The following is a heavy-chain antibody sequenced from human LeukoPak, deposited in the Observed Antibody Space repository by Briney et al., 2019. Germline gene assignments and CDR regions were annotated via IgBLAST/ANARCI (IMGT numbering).Heavy chain of an antibody. CDR1: GYTFTSYD. J-gene: IGHJ5*02. CDR3: ARVHNTWFGELFQLGFDP. Sequence: ASVKVSCKASGYTFTSYDINWVRQATGQGLEWMGWMNPNSGNTGYAQKFQGRVTMTRNTSISTAYMELSSLRSEDTAVYYCARVHNTWFGELFQLGFDPWGQGTLVTVSS. V-gene: IGHV1-8*01. D-gene: IGHD3-10*01. CDR2: MNPNSGNT.